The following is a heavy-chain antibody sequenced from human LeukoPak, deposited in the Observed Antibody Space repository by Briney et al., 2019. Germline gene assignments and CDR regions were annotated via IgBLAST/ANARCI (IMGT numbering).Heavy chain of an antibody. CDR1: GYSFTTYW. Sequence: GESLKISCKGSGYSFTTYWIGWVRQMPGKGLEWMGVIYPGDSDTRYNPSFKGQVTISADKSISTAYLQWSSLKASDTAMYYCARHTISARSAWFDPWGRGTLVTVSS. D-gene: IGHD6-6*01. J-gene: IGHJ5*02. CDR3: ARHTISARSAWFDP. V-gene: IGHV5-51*01. CDR2: IYPGDSDT.